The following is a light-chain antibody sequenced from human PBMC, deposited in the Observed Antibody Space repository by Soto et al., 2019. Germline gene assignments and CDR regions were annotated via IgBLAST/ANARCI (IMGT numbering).Light chain of an antibody. J-gene: IGKJ1*01. CDR1: QSVSNTH. CDR3: HQYGTSPQT. CDR2: DAS. Sequence: EIVLTQSPGALSLSPGERDTLSCRGSQSVSNTHVAWYQQRPGQAPRLLIYDASRRDIGVPDRFSGSGSGTDFTLTISGLEPEDFAVYFCHQYGTSPQTFGPVTKVDIK. V-gene: IGKV3-20*01.